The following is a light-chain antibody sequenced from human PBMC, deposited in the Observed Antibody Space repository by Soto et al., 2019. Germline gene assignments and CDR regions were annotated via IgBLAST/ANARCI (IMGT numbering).Light chain of an antibody. CDR3: QQYGSLPTT. CDR1: QSVSSSY. CDR2: GAS. J-gene: IGKJ1*01. Sequence: EIVVTQSPGTLSLSPGERATLSCRASQSVSSSYLAWYQQKPGQAPMLLIYGASSSATGIPYRFSGSGSGTDFTLTICRLEPEDFAVYYCQQYGSLPTTFGQGTKVDNK. V-gene: IGKV3-20*01.